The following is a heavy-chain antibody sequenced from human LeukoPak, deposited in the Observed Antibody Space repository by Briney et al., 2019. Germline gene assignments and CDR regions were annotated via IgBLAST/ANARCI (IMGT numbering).Heavy chain of an antibody. Sequence: ASVKVSCKVSGYTLTELSMHWVRQAPGKGLEWMGGFDPEDGETIYAQKFQGRVTMTEDTSTDTAYMELSSLRSEDTAVYYCATSGTITMFRGDDAFDIWGQGTMVTVSS. V-gene: IGHV1-24*01. CDR3: ATSGTITMFRGDDAFDI. D-gene: IGHD3-10*01. CDR1: GYTLTELS. CDR2: FDPEDGET. J-gene: IGHJ3*02.